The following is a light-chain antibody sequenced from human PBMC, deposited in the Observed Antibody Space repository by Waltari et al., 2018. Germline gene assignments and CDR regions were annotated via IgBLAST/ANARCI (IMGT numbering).Light chain of an antibody. CDR1: HSNIGSNF. CDR2: ENS. Sequence: QSVLTQSPSVSETPGQKITISCSGSHSNIGSNFVNWYQQVPGTAPKLLIYENSHRPTGFPDRFSASKSGTSASLAISGLQSQDEADYYCAAWDDGLRGPAFGGGTKVTVL. J-gene: IGLJ2*01. V-gene: IGLV1-47*01. CDR3: AAWDDGLRGPA.